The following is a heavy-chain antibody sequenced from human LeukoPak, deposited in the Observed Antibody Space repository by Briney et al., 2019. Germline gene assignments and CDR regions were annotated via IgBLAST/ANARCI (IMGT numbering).Heavy chain of an antibody. J-gene: IGHJ4*02. D-gene: IGHD6-6*01. CDR2: IYYSGGT. CDR3: ARLWDSSSSLDY. Sequence: SETLSLTCTVSGGSTTSYYWNCIRQPPGKGLGLEWIGYIYYSGGTNYNPSLKSRVTISIDTSKNQVSLKLSSVTAADTAVYYCARLWDSSSSLDYWGQGTLVTVSS. CDR1: GGSTTSYY. V-gene: IGHV4-59*08.